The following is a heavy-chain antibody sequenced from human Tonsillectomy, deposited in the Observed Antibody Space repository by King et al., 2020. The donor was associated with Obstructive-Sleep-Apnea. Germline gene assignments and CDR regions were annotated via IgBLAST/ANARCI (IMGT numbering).Heavy chain of an antibody. CDR3: ARRDILTGPFDY. CDR1: GGSINRYY. CDR2: IYYRGST. Sequence: VQLQESGPGLVKPSETVSLTCTVSGGSINRYYWSWIRQPPGKGLEWINYIYYRGSTRYNPSLKSRFTISLDTSKNQFSLKLSSLTAADTAVYYCARRDILTGPFDYWGQGTLVTVSS. J-gene: IGHJ4*02. V-gene: IGHV4-59*08. D-gene: IGHD3-9*01.